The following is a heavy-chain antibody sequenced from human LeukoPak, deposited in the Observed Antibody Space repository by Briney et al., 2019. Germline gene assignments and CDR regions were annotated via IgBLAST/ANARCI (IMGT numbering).Heavy chain of an antibody. D-gene: IGHD3-9*01. CDR2: IIPIFGTA. J-gene: IGHJ6*02. CDR1: GGTFSSYA. V-gene: IGHV1-69*13. CDR3: ARDLSVLTGKYEYYYGMGV. Sequence: ASVKVSCKASGGTFSSYAISWVRQAPGQGLEWMGGIIPIFGTANYAQKFQGRVTITADESTSTAYMELSSLRSEDTAVYYCARDLSVLTGKYEYYYGMGVWGQGTTVTVSS.